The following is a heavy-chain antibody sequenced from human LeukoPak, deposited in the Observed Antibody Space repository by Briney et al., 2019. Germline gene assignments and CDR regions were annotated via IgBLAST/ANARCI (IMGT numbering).Heavy chain of an antibody. Sequence: GGSLRLSCAASGFTFSSYAMHWVRQAPGKGLEWVAVISYDGSNKYYADSVKGRFTISRDNSKNTLYLQMNSLRAEDTAVYYCARDDDYAFDYWGQGTQVTVSS. J-gene: IGHJ4*02. CDR3: ARDDDYAFDY. D-gene: IGHD4-17*01. V-gene: IGHV3-30-3*01. CDR1: GFTFSSYA. CDR2: ISYDGSNK.